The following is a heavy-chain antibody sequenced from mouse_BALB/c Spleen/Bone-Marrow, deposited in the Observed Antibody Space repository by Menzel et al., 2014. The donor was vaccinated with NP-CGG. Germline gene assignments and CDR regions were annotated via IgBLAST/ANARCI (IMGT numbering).Heavy chain of an antibody. J-gene: IGHJ4*01. D-gene: IGHD5-1*01. V-gene: IGHV1S81*02. CDR1: GYTFTSYY. CDR3: TRLPH. CDR2: INPSNGGT. Sequence: QVQLKESGAELVKPGASMKLSCKASGYTFTSYYMYWVKQRPGQGLEWIGEINPSNGGTNFNEKFKSRATLTVDKSSSTAYMQLSSLTSEDSAVYYCTRLPHWGQGTSVTVSS.